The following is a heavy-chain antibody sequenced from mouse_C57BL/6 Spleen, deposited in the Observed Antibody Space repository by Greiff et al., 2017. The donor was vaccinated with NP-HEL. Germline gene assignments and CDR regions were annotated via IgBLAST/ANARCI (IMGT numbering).Heavy chain of an antibody. D-gene: IGHD4-1*01. CDR1: GFTFSDYY. CDR2: INYDGSST. V-gene: IGHV5-16*01. J-gene: IGHJ1*03. CDR3: ARALGPYFDV. Sequence: EVKLVESEGGLVQPGSSMKLSCTASGFTFSDYYMAWVRQVPEKGLEWVANINYDGSSTYYLDSLKSRFIISRDNAKNILYLQMSSLKSEDTATYYCARALGPYFDVWGTGTTVTVSS.